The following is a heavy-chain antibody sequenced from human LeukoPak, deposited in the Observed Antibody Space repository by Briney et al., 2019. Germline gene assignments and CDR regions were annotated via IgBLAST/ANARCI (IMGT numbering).Heavy chain of an antibody. V-gene: IGHV4-61*02. D-gene: IGHD3-10*01. CDR1: GGSISSGSYY. CDR2: IYTSGST. CDR3: ARERDGSGTQRGLDY. Sequence: ASETLSLTCTVSGGSISSGSYYWSWIRQPAGKGLEWIGRIYTSGSTNYNPSLKSRDTISVDTSKNQFSLKLSSVTAADTAVYYCARERDGSGTQRGLDYWGQGTLVTVSS. J-gene: IGHJ4*02.